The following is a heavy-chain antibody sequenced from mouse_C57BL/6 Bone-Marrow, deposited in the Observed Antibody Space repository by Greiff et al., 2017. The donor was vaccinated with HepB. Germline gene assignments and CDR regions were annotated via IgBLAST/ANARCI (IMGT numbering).Heavy chain of an antibody. J-gene: IGHJ4*01. V-gene: IGHV1-55*01. CDR1: GYTFTSYW. CDR3: ARVATVVANPYYYAMDY. D-gene: IGHD1-1*01. Sequence: QVQLQQPGAELVKPGASVKMSCKASGYTFTSYWITWVKQRPGPGLEWIGDIYPGSGSTNYNEKFKSKATLTVDTSSSTAYMQLSSLTSEDSAVYYCARVATVVANPYYYAMDYWGQGTSVTVSS. CDR2: IYPGSGST.